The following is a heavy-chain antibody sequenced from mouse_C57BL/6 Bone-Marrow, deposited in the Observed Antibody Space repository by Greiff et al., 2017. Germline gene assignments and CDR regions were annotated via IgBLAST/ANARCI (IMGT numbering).Heavy chain of an antibody. D-gene: IGHD1-1*01. CDR2: ISSGGSYT. J-gene: IGHJ1*03. V-gene: IGHV5-6*01. CDR1: GFTFSSYG. CDR3: ARGPYYYGSSDGWYFDV. Sequence: EVQRVESGGDLVKPGGSLKLSCAASGFTFSSYGMSWVRQTPDKRLEWVATISSGGSYTYYPDSVKGRFTISRDNAKNTLYLQMSSLKSEDTAMDYCARGPYYYGSSDGWYFDVWGTGTTVTVSS.